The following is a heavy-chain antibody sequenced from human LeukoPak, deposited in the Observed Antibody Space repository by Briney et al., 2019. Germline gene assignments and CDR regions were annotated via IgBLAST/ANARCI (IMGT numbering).Heavy chain of an antibody. V-gene: IGHV3-33*01. D-gene: IGHD3-22*01. CDR3: ARAYYYDSSGYYPPGY. CDR1: GFTFSSYG. J-gene: IGHJ4*02. Sequence: GRSLRLSCAASGFTFSSYGMHWVRQAPGKGLEWVAVIWYDGSNKYYADSVKGRFTISRDNSKNTLYLQMNSLRAEDTAVYYCARAYYYDSSGYYPPGYWGQGTLVTVSS. CDR2: IWYDGSNK.